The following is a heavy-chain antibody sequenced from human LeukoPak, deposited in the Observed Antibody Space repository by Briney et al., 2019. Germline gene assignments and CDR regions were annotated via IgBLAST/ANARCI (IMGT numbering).Heavy chain of an antibody. CDR3: VKGGSGSYYDY. CDR1: VFTFSSYA. Sequence: GGPLRLSCSASVFTFSSYAKHWVREAPGKGLEYVSAISSNGGSTYYADSVKGRFTISRDNSKNTLYLQMSSLRAEDTAVYYCVKGGSGSYYDYWGQGTLVTVSS. J-gene: IGHJ4*02. CDR2: ISSNGGST. D-gene: IGHD3-10*01. V-gene: IGHV3-64D*06.